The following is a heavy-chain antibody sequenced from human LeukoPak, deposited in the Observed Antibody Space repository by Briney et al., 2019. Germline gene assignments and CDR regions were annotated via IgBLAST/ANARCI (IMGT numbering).Heavy chain of an antibody. CDR1: GGSISSYY. V-gene: IGHV4-4*07. D-gene: IGHD3-10*01. CDR2: IYTSGST. Sequence: PSETLSLTCTVSGGSISSYYWSWIRQPAGKGLEWIGRIYTSGSTNYNPSLKSRVIMSVDTSKNQFSLKLSSVTAADTAVYYCARDLAYGSGMGYFDYWGQGTLVTVSS. J-gene: IGHJ4*02. CDR3: ARDLAYGSGMGYFDY.